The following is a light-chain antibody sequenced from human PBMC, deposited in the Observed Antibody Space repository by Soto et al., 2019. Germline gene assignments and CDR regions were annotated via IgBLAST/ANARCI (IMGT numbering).Light chain of an antibody. CDR1: QGINTG. CDR2: AAS. V-gene: IGKV1-27*01. CDR3: QKYASAPWT. J-gene: IGKJ1*01. Sequence: DIQMTQSPSSLSASVGDRITITCRASQGINTGLAWYQQMPGKVPRLLVYAASSFQSGVPYRFSGSGSGTDFTLTISSLQPEDVSTYYCQKYASAPWTFGPGTKVEI.